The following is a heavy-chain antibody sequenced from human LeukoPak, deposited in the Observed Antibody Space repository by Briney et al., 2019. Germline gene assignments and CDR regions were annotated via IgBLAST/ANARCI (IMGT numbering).Heavy chain of an antibody. CDR2: ITATSSST. D-gene: IGHD3-10*01. Sequence: PGGSLTLSCAASGCTFSSYARSWVRQAPGKGLEWVSAITATSSSTYDADSVHGRFTISRDNSKNTLYLQMNSLRPEDTAIYDCAKLFESGTYNNFFHYWGQGTLVTVSS. CDR1: GCTFSSYA. CDR3: AKLFESGTYNNFFHY. V-gene: IGHV3-23*01. J-gene: IGHJ4*02.